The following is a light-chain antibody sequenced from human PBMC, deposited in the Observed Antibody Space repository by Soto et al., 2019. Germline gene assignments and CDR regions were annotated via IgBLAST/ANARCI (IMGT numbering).Light chain of an antibody. CDR3: NSYTGSRTPYV. Sequence: QSALTQPASVSGSPGQSITISCTGTSSDVGSYNYVSWYQQHPGKAPKLMIYDVSNRPSGVSDRFSGSKSGNTASLTISGLQAEDEADYYCNSYTGSRTPYVFGTGTKLTVL. V-gene: IGLV2-14*03. CDR2: DVS. J-gene: IGLJ1*01. CDR1: SSDVGSYNY.